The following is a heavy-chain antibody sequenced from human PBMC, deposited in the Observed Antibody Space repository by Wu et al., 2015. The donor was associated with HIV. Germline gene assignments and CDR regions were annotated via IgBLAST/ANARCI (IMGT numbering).Heavy chain of an antibody. CDR3: ARTRPGGVLGTD. CDR2: INPNSGGT. D-gene: IGHD2-8*02. J-gene: IGHJ4*02. CDR1: GYTFTGYY. Sequence: QVQLVQSGAEVKKPGASVKVSCKASGYTFTGYYMHWVRQAPGQGLEWMGWINPNSGGTNYAQKFQGRVTMTRNTSISTAYMELSSLRSEDTAVYYCARTRPGGVLGTDWGQGNAGHRLL. V-gene: IGHV1-2*02.